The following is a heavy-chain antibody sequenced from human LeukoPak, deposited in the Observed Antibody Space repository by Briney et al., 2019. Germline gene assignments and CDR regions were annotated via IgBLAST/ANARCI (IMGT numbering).Heavy chain of an antibody. CDR2: TYYRSKWYN. CDR1: GDSVSSNSAA. CDR3: ARSSGEYCSGGSCYWGQFDY. V-gene: IGHV6-1*01. Sequence: SQTLSLTCAISGDSVSSNSAAWNWIRQSPSRGLEWLGRTYYRSKWYNDYAVSVKSRITINPDTSKNQFSLQLNSVTPEDTAVYYCARSSGEYCSGGSCYWGQFDYWGQGTLVTVSS. D-gene: IGHD2-15*01. J-gene: IGHJ4*02.